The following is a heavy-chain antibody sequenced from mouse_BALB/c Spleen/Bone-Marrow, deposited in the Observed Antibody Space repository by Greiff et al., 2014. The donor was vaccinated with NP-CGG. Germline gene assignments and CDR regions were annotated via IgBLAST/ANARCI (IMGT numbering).Heavy chain of an antibody. D-gene: IGHD1-1*01. CDR3: ARGSYYEGAMDY. CDR1: GFSLTSYG. V-gene: IGHV2-9*02. Sequence: QVHVKQSGPGLVAPSQGLSITCTVSGFSLTSYGVHWVRQPPGKVLEWLGVIWAGGSTNYNSALMSRLSISKDNSKSQVFLKMNSLQTDDTAMYYCARGSYYEGAMDYWGQGTSVTASS. CDR2: IWAGGST. J-gene: IGHJ4*01.